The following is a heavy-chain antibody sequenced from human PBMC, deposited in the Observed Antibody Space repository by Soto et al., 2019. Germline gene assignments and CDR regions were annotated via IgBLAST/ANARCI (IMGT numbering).Heavy chain of an antibody. Sequence: GASVKVSCKASGYTFTRYGVSWVRQAPGQGLEWMGWVSTYTANAKYAQKLQGRVTMTTDTSTSTAYMDLSSLRSEDTAMYYCARGAAFDIWGQGTMVTVSS. CDR3: ARGAAFDI. V-gene: IGHV1-18*01. J-gene: IGHJ3*02. CDR2: VSTYTANA. CDR1: GYTFTRYG.